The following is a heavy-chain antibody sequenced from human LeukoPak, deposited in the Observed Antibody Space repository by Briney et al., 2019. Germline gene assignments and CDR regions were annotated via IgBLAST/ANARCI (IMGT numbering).Heavy chain of an antibody. CDR1: GFTFSSYW. D-gene: IGHD3-16*01. CDR3: VKVRGALRYYFDY. V-gene: IGHV3-74*01. Sequence: GGSLRLSCAASGFTFSSYWMHWVRPAPGKGLVWVSRINTDGSSTSYADSVKGRFTISRDNSKNTLYLQMNSLRAEDTAVYYCVKVRGALRYYFDYWGQGTLVTVSS. J-gene: IGHJ4*02. CDR2: INTDGSST.